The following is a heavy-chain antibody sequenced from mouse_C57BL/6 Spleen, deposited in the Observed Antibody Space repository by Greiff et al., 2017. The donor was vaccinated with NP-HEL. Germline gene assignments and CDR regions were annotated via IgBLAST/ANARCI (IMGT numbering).Heavy chain of an antibody. Sequence: VQLQQSGAELVKPGASVKLSCPASGFNIKDYYMHWVKQRPEPGLEWIGRLDPEAGDTKYAPQFQGKATITADTSSNTAYLQLSSLTSEDTAVYYCAREITTVVRGYFDVWGTGTTVTVSS. CDR1: GFNIKDYY. D-gene: IGHD1-1*01. CDR3: AREITTVVRGYFDV. V-gene: IGHV14-2*01. CDR2: LDPEAGDT. J-gene: IGHJ1*03.